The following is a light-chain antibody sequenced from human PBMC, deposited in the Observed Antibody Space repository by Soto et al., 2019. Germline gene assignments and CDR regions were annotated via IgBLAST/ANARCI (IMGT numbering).Light chain of an antibody. CDR1: QGIGRF. Sequence: DIQLTQSPSFLSASVGDRVTIACRASQGIGRFLVWYQQKPGKAPKVLIYAASTLQSGVPSRFIGSGSGTEFTLTISSLQPEDSATYYCQQHVSFPRSFGQGTKLEIK. V-gene: IGKV1-9*01. CDR3: QQHVSFPRS. CDR2: AAS. J-gene: IGKJ2*01.